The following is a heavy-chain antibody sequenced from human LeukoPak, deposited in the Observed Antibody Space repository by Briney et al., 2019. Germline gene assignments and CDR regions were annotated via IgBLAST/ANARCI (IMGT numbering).Heavy chain of an antibody. CDR1: GGTFSSYA. D-gene: IGHD2-2*01. CDR3: ARDWGPEGRGIVVVPAASSYYYYMDV. V-gene: IGHV1-69*01. J-gene: IGHJ6*03. CDR2: IIPIFGTA. Sequence: GSSVKVSCKASGGTFSSYAISWVRQAPGQGLEWMGGIIPIFGTANYAQKFQGRVTITADESTSTAYMEPSSLRSEDTAVYYCARDWGPEGRGIVVVPAASSYYYYMDVWGKGTTVTVSS.